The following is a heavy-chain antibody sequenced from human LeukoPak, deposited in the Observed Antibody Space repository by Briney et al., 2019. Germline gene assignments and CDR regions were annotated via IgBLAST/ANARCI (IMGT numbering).Heavy chain of an antibody. CDR1: GFTFDDYA. CDR2: ISWNSGSI. Sequence: GGSLRLSCAASGFTFDDYAMHWVRQAPGKGLEWVSGISWNSGSIGYADSVKGRFTISRDNAKNSLYLQMNSLRAEDTALYYCAKDGFADSSGYSGYFDLWGRGTLVTVSS. CDR3: AKDGFADSSGYSGYFDL. D-gene: IGHD3-22*01. V-gene: IGHV3-9*01. J-gene: IGHJ2*01.